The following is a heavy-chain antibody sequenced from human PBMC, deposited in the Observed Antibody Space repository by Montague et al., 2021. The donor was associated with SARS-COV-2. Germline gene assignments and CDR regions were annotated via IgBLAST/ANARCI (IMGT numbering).Heavy chain of an antibody. CDR3: ARGESTGWYNYFDY. CDR2: IYSDGNT. D-gene: IGHD6-19*01. CDR1: GFTVSDNF. J-gene: IGHJ4*02. V-gene: IGHV3-66*02. Sequence: SLRLSCAAPGFTVSDNFMTWVRQAPGRGLEWVLIIYSDGNTYYTDSVRGRFTISRDYSKNTLFLQMNSLRLEDTAVYYCARGESTGWYNYFDYWGQGTLVTVSS.